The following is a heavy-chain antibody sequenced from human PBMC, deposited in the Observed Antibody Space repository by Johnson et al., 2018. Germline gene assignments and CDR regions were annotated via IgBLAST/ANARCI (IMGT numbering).Heavy chain of an antibody. D-gene: IGHD3-22*01. J-gene: IGHJ1*01. CDR1: GFTFSSYW. V-gene: IGHV3-74*01. CDR3: ARDPTAYYYDSSGYPEYFQH. CDR2: INSDGSST. Sequence: VQLQESGGGLVQPGGSLRLSCAASGFTFSSYWMHWVRQAPGKGLVWVSRINSDGSSTSYADSVKGRFTISRDNAKNTLYLEMNSLRAEDTAVYYCARDPTAYYYDSSGYPEYFQHWGQGTLVTVSS.